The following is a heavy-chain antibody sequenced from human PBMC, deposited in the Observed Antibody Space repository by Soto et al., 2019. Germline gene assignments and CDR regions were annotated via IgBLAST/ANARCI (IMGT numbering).Heavy chain of an antibody. CDR1: GCTVSSNY. Sequence: EVQLVETGGGWIQPGGSLRLSCAASGCTVSSNYMSWVRQAPGKGLEWVSIMYRGGSTHYAPSVKGRFTISRDNSKNTLSLQMNSLSAEARAVYYCARGLNFYDHSGYYYYGGQGTLVTVSP. CDR2: MYRGGST. D-gene: IGHD3-22*01. J-gene: IGHJ4*02. CDR3: ARGLNFYDHSGYYYY. V-gene: IGHV3-53*02.